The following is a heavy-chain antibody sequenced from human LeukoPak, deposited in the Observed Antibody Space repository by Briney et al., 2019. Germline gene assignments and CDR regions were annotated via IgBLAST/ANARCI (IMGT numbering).Heavy chain of an antibody. J-gene: IGHJ4*02. Sequence: SETLSLTXAVYGGSFSGYYWSWIRQRPGKGLEWIGEINHSGSTNYNPSLRSRVTISVDTSKNQFSLKLSSVTAADTAVYYCARGPKTYYYDSSGYYYVYWGQGTLVTVSS. V-gene: IGHV4-34*01. D-gene: IGHD3-22*01. CDR3: ARGPKTYYYDSSGYYYVY. CDR2: INHSGST. CDR1: GGSFSGYY.